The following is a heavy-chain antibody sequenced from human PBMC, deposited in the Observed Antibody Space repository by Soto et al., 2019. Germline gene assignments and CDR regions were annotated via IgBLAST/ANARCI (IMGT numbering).Heavy chain of an antibody. CDR3: AKEGVRVLRYFDWLLPAHYYYGMDV. CDR1: GFTFSSYG. V-gene: IGHV3-30*18. J-gene: IGHJ6*02. D-gene: IGHD3-9*01. Sequence: GGSLRLSRAASGFTFSSYGMHWVRQAPGKGLEWVAVIPYDGSNKYYADSVKGRFTISRDNSKNTLYLQMNSLRAEDTAVYYCAKEGVRVLRYFDWLLPAHYYYGMDVWGQGTTVTVSS. CDR2: IPYDGSNK.